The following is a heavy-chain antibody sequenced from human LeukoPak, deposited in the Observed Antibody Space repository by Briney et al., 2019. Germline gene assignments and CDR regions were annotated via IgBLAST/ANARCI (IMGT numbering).Heavy chain of an antibody. J-gene: IGHJ4*02. D-gene: IGHD5-24*01. Sequence: AETLSLTCTVSGYSITSYYWSWIRQPPGKGLEWIGYIFYSGNTDYNPSLKSRVTISVDTSKNQFSLKLDSVTAADTAVYYCARVFRRDGYFDYWGQGTPVTVSS. CDR1: GYSITSYY. V-gene: IGHV4-59*01. CDR2: IFYSGNT. CDR3: ARVFRRDGYFDY.